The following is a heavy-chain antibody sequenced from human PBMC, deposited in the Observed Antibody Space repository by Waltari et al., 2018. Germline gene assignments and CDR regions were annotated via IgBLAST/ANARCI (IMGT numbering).Heavy chain of an antibody. Sequence: CKASGYTFTSYDINWVRQATGQGLEWMGWMNPNSGNTGYAQKFQGRVTITRNTSISTAYMELSSLRSEDTAVYYCARGPTVRYTTIQGWFDPWGQGTLVTVSS. V-gene: IGHV1-8*03. J-gene: IGHJ5*02. CDR3: ARGPTVRYTTIQGWFDP. CDR2: MNPNSGNT. D-gene: IGHD3-16*02. CDR1: GYTFTSYD.